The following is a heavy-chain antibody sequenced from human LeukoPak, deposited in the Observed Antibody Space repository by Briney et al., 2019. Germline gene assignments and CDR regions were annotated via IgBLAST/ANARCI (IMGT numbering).Heavy chain of an antibody. CDR3: ARDSGYCSGGSCHTSWRIIYGMDV. CDR2: IIPILGIA. J-gene: IGHJ6*02. CDR1: GGTFSSYA. Sequence: ASVKVSCKASGGTFSSYAISWVRQAPGQGLEWMGRIIPILGIANYAQKFQGRVTITADKSTSTAYMELSSLRSEDTAVYYCARDSGYCSGGSCHTSWRIIYGMDVRGQGTTVTVSS. D-gene: IGHD2-15*01. V-gene: IGHV1-69*04.